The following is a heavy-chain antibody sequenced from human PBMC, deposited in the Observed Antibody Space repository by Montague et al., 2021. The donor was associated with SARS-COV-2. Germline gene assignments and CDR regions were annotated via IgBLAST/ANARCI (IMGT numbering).Heavy chain of an antibody. V-gene: IGHV2-70*01. CDR2: IDWDDDK. CDR3: ARSPYDILTGYYRGFDY. CDR1: GFSLSTSGMC. D-gene: IGHD3-9*01. Sequence: VKPTQTLTLTCTFSGFSLSTSGMCVSWIRQPPGKALEWLALIDWDDDKYYSTSLKTRLTISKDTSKNQVVLTMTNMDPVDTDTYYCARSPYDILTGYYRGFDYWGQGTLVTVSS. J-gene: IGHJ4*02.